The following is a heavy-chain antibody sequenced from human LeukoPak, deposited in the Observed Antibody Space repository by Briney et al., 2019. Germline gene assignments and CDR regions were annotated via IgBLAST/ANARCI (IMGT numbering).Heavy chain of an antibody. CDR2: IYHSGST. Sequence: PSQTLSLTCAVSGGSISSGGYPWSWIRQPPGEVLGWIGYIYHSGSTYYNPSLKSRVTISVDRSKNQFSLKLSSVTAADTAVYYCARGRYCSSTSCSQRRYYYYGMDVWGQGTTVTVSS. J-gene: IGHJ6*02. D-gene: IGHD2-2*01. CDR3: ARGRYCSSTSCSQRRYYYYGMDV. CDR1: GGSISSGGYP. V-gene: IGHV4-30-2*01.